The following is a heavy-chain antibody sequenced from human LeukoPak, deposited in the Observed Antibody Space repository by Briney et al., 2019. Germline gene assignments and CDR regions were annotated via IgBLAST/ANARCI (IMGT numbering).Heavy chain of an antibody. V-gene: IGHV4-59*01. CDR1: GSSISSYY. J-gene: IGHJ6*03. CDR3: ARDLDSSSSPYYYYMDV. Sequence: PSETLSLTCTVSGSSISSYYWSWIRQPPGKGLEWIGYIYYSGSTNYNPSLKSRVTISVDTSKNQFSLKLSSVTAADTAVYYCARDLDSSSSPYYYYMDVWGKGTTVTVSS. D-gene: IGHD6-6*01. CDR2: IYYSGST.